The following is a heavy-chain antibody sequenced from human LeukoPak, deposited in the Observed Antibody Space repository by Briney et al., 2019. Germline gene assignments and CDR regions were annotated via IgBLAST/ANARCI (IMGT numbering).Heavy chain of an antibody. CDR2: INPSGGST. CDR1: GYTFTIYY. CDR3: ARGGASDAFDI. Sequence: ASVKVSCKASGYTFTIYYMHWVRQPPGQGLEWMGIINPSGGSTSYAQKFQGRVTMTRDTSTSTVYMELSSLRSEDTAVYYCARGGASDAFDIWGQGTMVTVSS. V-gene: IGHV1-46*01. J-gene: IGHJ3*02.